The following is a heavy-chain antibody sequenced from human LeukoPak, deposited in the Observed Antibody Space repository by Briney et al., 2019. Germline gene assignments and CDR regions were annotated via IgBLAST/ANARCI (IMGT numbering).Heavy chain of an antibody. D-gene: IGHD6-19*01. CDR2: IFYSGSP. J-gene: IGHJ4*02. V-gene: IGHV4-59*08. Sequence: SETLSLTCTVSGVSISSYYWSWIRQPPGEGLEWIGNIFYSGSPNYKSSLKSRVTTSFDTSKNQFSLKLSSVTAADTAVYYCARVGHIVAVGTSDYGGQGTLVTVTS. CDR3: ARVGHIVAVGTSDY. CDR1: GVSISSYY.